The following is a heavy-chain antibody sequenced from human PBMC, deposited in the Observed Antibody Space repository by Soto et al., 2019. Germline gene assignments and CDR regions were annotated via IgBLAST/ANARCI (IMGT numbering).Heavy chain of an antibody. CDR3: ARAKTSLASSLYYGMDV. V-gene: IGHV3-33*01. D-gene: IGHD3-3*02. Sequence: QVQLVESGGGVVQPGGSLRLSCAASGFTFSTYAMHWVRQAPGKGLEWVAVMWYDGSQKYYADSVKGRFTISRDNSKNTVSLQMSSLRAEDTAVYYCARAKTSLASSLYYGMDVWGQGTTVIVSS. CDR1: GFTFSTYA. CDR2: MWYDGSQK. J-gene: IGHJ6*02.